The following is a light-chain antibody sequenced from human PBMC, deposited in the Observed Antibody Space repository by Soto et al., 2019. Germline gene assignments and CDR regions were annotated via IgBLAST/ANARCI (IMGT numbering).Light chain of an antibody. CDR2: EVS. J-gene: IGKJ1*01. CDR3: QQYNTYPWT. V-gene: IGKV1-5*01. Sequence: DVPMTQSPSTLSASVGDRVIITCRASQIINKWLAWHQQKPGRAPKVLIYEVSNLESGVSSRFSGSRSGTEFTLTISGLQPDDFATYYCQQYNTYPWTFGPGTQVEV. CDR1: QIINKW.